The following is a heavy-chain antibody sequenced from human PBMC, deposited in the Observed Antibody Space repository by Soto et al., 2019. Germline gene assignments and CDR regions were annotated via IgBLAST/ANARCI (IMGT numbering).Heavy chain of an antibody. CDR3: AKANRRYSSSSVLGKNYYYGMDV. Sequence: RLSCAASGFTFDDYAMHWVRQAPGKGLEWVSGISWNSGSIGYADSVKGRFTISRDNAKNSLYLQMNSLRAEDTALYYCAKANRRYSSSSVLGKNYYYGMDVWGQGTTVTVSS. J-gene: IGHJ6*02. CDR2: ISWNSGSI. CDR1: GFTFDDYA. V-gene: IGHV3-9*01. D-gene: IGHD6-6*01.